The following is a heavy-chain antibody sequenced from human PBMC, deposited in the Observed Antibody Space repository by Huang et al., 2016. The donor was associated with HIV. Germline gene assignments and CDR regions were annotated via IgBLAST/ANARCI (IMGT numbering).Heavy chain of an antibody. CDR2: INPKRGGT. V-gene: IGHV1-2*02. J-gene: IGHJ4*02. CDR3: ARDWSFGSSTSPAD. CDR1: GYTFTDSN. D-gene: IGHD6-6*01. Sequence: QVQLVQSGAEVKNPGASVRVSCKASGYTFTDSNLHWVRQAPGQGLEWMGWINPKRGGTIYAQRCQGRITMTRDTTISTVHMDLRRIQSDDTAVYFCARDWSFGSSTSPADWGQGTLVTVSS.